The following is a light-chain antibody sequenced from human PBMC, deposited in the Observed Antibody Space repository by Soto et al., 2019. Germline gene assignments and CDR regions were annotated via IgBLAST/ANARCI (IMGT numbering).Light chain of an antibody. CDR3: TSYTSSSTYV. J-gene: IGLJ1*01. Sequence: QSALTQPASVSESPGQSLTISCAGSSSDIGGDNYVSWYQQHPDKAPKLMIYGDTNRPSGVSDRFSGSTSGNTASLTISGVQDEDEAYYYCTSYTSSSTYVFGTGTKVTVL. CDR2: GDT. CDR1: SSDIGGDNY. V-gene: IGLV2-14*01.